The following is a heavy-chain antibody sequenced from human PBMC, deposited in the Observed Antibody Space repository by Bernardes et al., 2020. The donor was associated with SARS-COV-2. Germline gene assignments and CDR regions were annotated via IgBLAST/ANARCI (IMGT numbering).Heavy chain of an antibody. CDR3: ARAYSGLFGFAM. J-gene: IGHJ3*02. D-gene: IGHD2-21*01. CDR1: GYPFTDYY. V-gene: IGHV1-2*02. CDR2: INPNTGNS. Sequence: ASVMVSCKASGYPFTDYYLHWARQAPGQGLEWMAWINPNTGNSNSAEQFQGKVTMTRDTSISPAYMELSSLRSDDTAVHFWARAYSGLFGFAMWGRGTRVPVS.